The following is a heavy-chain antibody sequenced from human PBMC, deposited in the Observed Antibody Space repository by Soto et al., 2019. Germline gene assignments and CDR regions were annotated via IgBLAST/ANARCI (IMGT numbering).Heavy chain of an antibody. CDR2: ISSSSSVI. D-gene: IGHD3-3*01. CDR1: GFTLSHYE. J-gene: IGHJ6*02. Sequence: DVQLVESGGDLVQPGGSLRLSCAASGFTLSHYEMNWVRQAPGKGLEWLAYISSSSSVIYYAASVTGRFTISRDNGKKSLYLQMNSLRAEDTAVYYCAGSRRNDDFWSDPQLGDGMDVWGQGTTVVVSS. CDR3: AGSRRNDDFWSDPQLGDGMDV. V-gene: IGHV3-48*03.